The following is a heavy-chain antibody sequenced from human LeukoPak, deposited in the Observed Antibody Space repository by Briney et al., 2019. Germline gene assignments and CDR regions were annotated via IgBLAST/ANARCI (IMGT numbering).Heavy chain of an antibody. D-gene: IGHD3-10*01. V-gene: IGHV4-4*07. Sequence: PSETLSLTCTVSAGSISGYYWSCIRQPAGKGLEWIGRVYASGSTNYNPSLKSRVTMSVDTSKNQFSLNLTSVTAADTVVYYCAKSPSGRGGYNWFDPWGQGTMVTVSS. CDR3: AKSPSGRGGYNWFDP. CDR1: AGSISGYY. J-gene: IGHJ5*02. CDR2: VYASGST.